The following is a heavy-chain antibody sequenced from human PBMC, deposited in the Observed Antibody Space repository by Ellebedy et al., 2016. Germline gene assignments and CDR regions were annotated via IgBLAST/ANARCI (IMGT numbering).Heavy chain of an antibody. D-gene: IGHD4-17*01. CDR2: MNPNSGNT. J-gene: IGHJ5*02. Sequence: ASVKVSCKASGYTFTSYDINWVRQATGQGLEWMGWMNPNSGNTGYAQKFQGRVTMTRNTSISTAYMELSSLRSEDTAVYYCATTQPTVTTQGRDNWFDPWGQGTLVTVSS. V-gene: IGHV1-8*01. CDR3: ATTQPTVTTQGRDNWFDP. CDR1: GYTFTSYD.